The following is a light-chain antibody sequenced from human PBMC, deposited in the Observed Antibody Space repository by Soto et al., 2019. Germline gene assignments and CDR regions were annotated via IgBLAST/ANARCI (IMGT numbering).Light chain of an antibody. J-gene: IGKJ1*01. CDR2: DAS. CDR1: QTISSW. V-gene: IGKV1-5*01. Sequence: DIQMTQSPSSLSASVGDSLTITCRASQTISSWLAWYQQKPGKAPELLIYDASTLESGVPSRFSGSGSGTEFSLTISSLQPDDFATFYCQQYSSFSRTFGQGTKVDI. CDR3: QQYSSFSRT.